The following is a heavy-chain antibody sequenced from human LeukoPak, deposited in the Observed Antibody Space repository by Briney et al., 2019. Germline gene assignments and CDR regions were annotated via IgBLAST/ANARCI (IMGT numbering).Heavy chain of an antibody. CDR2: IYSGGST. V-gene: IGHV3-53*01. J-gene: IGHJ4*02. D-gene: IGHD2-15*01. Sequence: GGSLRLSCAASGFTVSSNYMSWVRQAPGKGLEWVSVIYSGGSTYYADSVKGRFTISRDNAKNSLYLQMNSLRAEDTAVYYCAREFSPTMISGVCHDYWGQGTLVTVSS. CDR3: AREFSPTMISGVCHDY. CDR1: GFTVSSNY.